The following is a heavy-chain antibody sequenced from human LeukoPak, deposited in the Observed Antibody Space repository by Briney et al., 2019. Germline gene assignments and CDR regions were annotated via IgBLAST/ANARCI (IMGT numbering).Heavy chain of an antibody. J-gene: IGHJ4*02. CDR1: GYTFTSYA. CDR2: IIPIFGTA. D-gene: IGHD6-13*01. Sequence: ASVKVSCKASGYTFTSYAMNWVRQAPGQGLEWMGGIIPIFGTANYAQKFQGRVTITADESTSTAYMELSSLRSEDTAVYYCARGAIVAAGYDYWGQGTLVTVSS. CDR3: ARGAIVAAGYDY. V-gene: IGHV1-69*13.